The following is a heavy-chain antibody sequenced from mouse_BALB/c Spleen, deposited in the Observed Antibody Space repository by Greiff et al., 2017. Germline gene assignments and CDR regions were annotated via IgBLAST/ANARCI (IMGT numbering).Heavy chain of an antibody. J-gene: IGHJ2*01. V-gene: IGHV5-9-1*01. Sequence: EVMLVESGGGLVKPGGSLKLSCAASGFTFSSYAMSWVRQTPEMRLEWVATISSGGSYTYYPDSVKGRFTISRDNAKNTLYLQMSSLRSEDTAMYYCARRSGNYGVDYWGQGTTLTVSS. CDR1: GFTFSSYA. D-gene: IGHD2-1*01. CDR2: ISSGGSYT. CDR3: ARRSGNYGVDY.